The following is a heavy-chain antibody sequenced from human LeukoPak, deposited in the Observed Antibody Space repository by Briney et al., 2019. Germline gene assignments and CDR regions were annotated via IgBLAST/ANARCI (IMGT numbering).Heavy chain of an antibody. CDR3: AKDIRPRDNWADAFDI. D-gene: IGHD1-20*01. Sequence: GGSLRLSCAASGFTFDDYAMHWVRQAPGKGLEWVSLISADGGSTYNADSVKGRFTISRDNSKNSLYLQVNGLRSEDTALYYCAKDIRPRDNWADAFDIWGQGTMVTVSS. CDR1: GFTFDDYA. V-gene: IGHV3-43*02. J-gene: IGHJ3*02. CDR2: ISADGGST.